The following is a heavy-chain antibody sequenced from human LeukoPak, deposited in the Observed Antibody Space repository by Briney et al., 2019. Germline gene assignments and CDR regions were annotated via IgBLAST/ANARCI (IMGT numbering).Heavy chain of an antibody. CDR1: GGSFSGYY. Sequence: SETLSLTCAVYGGSFSGYYWSWIRQPPGKGLEWVGEINHSGSTNYNPSLKSRVTISVDTSKNQFSLKLSSVTAADTAVYYCARQWYGRYCSSTSCPKGYYMDVWGKGTTVTISS. V-gene: IGHV4-34*01. J-gene: IGHJ6*03. D-gene: IGHD2-2*01. CDR2: INHSGST. CDR3: ARQWYGRYCSSTSCPKGYYMDV.